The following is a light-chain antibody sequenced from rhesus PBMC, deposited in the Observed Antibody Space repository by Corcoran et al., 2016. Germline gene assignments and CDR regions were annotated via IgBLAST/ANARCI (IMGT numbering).Light chain of an antibody. V-gene: IGKV1-22*01. CDR3: QQYSTRLP. CDR1: QGMSSW. Sequence: DIQMTQSPSSLSASVGDTVTITCRASQGMSSWLAWYQKKPGKAPKLLIDEASSLQSGVPSRFSGSCSGTYYPLTISSLQSESFRISYCQQYSTRLPFGGGTKVEIK. CDR2: EAS. J-gene: IGKJ4*01.